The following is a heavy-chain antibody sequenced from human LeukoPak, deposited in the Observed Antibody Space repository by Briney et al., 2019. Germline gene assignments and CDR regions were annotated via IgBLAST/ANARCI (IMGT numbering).Heavy chain of an antibody. CDR1: GFTFSSYA. CDR2: ISYDGSNK. J-gene: IGHJ4*02. CDR3: ARDQSGYSSSWCFDY. V-gene: IGHV3-30-3*01. D-gene: IGHD6-13*01. Sequence: PGGSLRLSCAASGFTFSSYAMHWVRQAPGKGLEWVAVISYDGSNKYFADSAKGRFTISRDNSKNTLYLQMNSLRAEDTAVYYCARDQSGYSSSWCFDYWGQGTLVTVSS.